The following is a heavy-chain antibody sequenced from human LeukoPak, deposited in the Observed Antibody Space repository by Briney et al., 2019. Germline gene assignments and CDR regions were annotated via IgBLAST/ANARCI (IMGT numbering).Heavy chain of an antibody. V-gene: IGHV3-23*01. J-gene: IGHJ4*02. CDR3: ANEIRPNDY. D-gene: IGHD4-17*01. Sequence: GGSLRLSCTASAFAFSNHAMSWVRQAPGKGLEWVSSISISGGTTYYADSVKGRFTISRENSKSALYLQMNNLRADDTAVYYCANEIRPNDYWGQGTLVTVSS. CDR1: AFAFSNHA. CDR2: ISISGGTT.